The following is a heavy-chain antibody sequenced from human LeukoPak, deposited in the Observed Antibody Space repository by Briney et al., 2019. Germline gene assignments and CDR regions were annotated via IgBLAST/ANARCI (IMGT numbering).Heavy chain of an antibody. V-gene: IGHV3-23*01. CDR1: GFTFSNAW. CDR3: SRSHFSSGWVLDY. D-gene: IGHD6-19*01. CDR2: ISPSGGST. J-gene: IGHJ4*02. Sequence: GGSLRLSCAASGFTFSNAWMSWVRQAPGKGLEWVSGISPSGGSTYYEDSVKGRLTISRDNSKNTVYLQMKSLRAEDTAVYYCSRSHFSSGWVLDYWGQGTLVTVS.